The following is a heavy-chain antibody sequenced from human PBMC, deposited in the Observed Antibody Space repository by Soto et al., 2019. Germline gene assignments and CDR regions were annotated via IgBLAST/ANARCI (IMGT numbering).Heavy chain of an antibody. CDR1: GFTFSSYS. V-gene: IGHV3-21*01. D-gene: IGHD3-10*01. J-gene: IGHJ4*02. CDR2: ISSSSSYI. CDR3: ARDESGEYYFDY. Sequence: GGSLRLSCAASGFTFSSYSMNWVRQAPGKGLEWVSSISSSSSYIYYADSVKGRFTISRDNAKNSLYLQMNSLRAEDTAVYYCARDESGEYYFDYWGQGTLVTSPQ.